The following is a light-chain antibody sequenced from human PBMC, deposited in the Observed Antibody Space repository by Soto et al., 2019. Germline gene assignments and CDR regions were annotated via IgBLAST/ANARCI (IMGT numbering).Light chain of an antibody. Sequence: IVWTPSPATLSLSPGERATLSCRASQSVSSYLAWYQQKPGQAPRLLIYDASNRATGIPARFSGSGSGTDFTLTISRLEPEDFAVYHCQQSGAPMWPVGQGTVVDIK. CDR2: DAS. CDR3: QQSGAPMWP. CDR1: QSVSSY. J-gene: IGKJ1*01. V-gene: IGKV3-11*01.